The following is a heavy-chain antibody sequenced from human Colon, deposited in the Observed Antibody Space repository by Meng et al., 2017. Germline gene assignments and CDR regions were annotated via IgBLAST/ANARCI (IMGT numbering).Heavy chain of an antibody. J-gene: IGHJ5*02. CDR1: GNTFSRYA. CDR2: INAGNGNT. Sequence: QVQLVQSGAEVKKSGASVKVTCKPSGNTFSRYAMHWVRQAPGQRLEWMGWINAGNGNTKYSQKFQDRVTLTRDTSASTVYMELSSLTSEETAVYYCARLYGSGSYYKGWFDPWGQGTLVTVSS. V-gene: IGHV1-3*01. CDR3: ARLYGSGSYYKGWFDP. D-gene: IGHD3-10*01.